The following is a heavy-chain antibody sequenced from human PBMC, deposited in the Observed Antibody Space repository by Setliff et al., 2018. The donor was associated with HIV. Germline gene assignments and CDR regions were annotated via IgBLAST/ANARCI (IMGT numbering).Heavy chain of an antibody. CDR2: IDPNNGDS. J-gene: IGHJ5*02. CDR1: GYTFTAYY. CDR3: TRGGDLARVVGFRGFDP. V-gene: IGHV1-2*02. D-gene: IGHD3-16*01. Sequence: GASVKVSCKTSGYTFTAYYMHWVRQAPGQGLEWMGWIDPNNGDSDSAQKFQGRFTSTRDTSISTAYMELRSLTSDDTALYYCTRGGDLARVVGFRGFDPWGQGTQVTVSS.